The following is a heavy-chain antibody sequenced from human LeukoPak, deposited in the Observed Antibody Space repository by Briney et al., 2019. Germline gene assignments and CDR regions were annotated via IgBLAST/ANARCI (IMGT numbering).Heavy chain of an antibody. D-gene: IGHD5-18*01. CDR3: ARCTAMVHYYGMDV. CDR2: IYYSGST. CDR1: GGSISSYY. V-gene: IGHV4-59*01. J-gene: IGHJ6*02. Sequence: SETLSLTCTVSGGSISSYYWSWIRQPPGKGLEWIGHIYYSGSTNYNPSLKSRVTISVDTSKNPFSLKLTSVTAADTAVYYCARCTAMVHYYGMDVWGQGTTVTVSS.